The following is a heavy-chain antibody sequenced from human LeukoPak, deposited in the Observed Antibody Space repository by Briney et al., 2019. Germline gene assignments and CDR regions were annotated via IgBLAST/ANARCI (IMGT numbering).Heavy chain of an antibody. V-gene: IGHV4-34*01. CDR3: ARGGRAVTTWSYYYYYGMDV. CDR2: INHSGST. CDR1: GGSLSGYY. Sequence: LETLSLTRVVYGGSLSGYYWSWIRQPPAKGLAWIGEINHSGSTNYNPSLKSRVTISVDTSKNQFSLKLSSVTAADTAVYYCARGGRAVTTWSYYYYYGMDVWGQGTTVTVSS. D-gene: IGHD4-17*01. J-gene: IGHJ6*02.